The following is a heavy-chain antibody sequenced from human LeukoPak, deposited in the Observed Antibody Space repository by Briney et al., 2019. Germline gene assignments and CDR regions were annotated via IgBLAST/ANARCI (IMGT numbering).Heavy chain of an antibody. Sequence: ASVKVSCTASGYTFTGYYMHWVRQAPGQGLEWMGWINPNSGSTNYAQKFQGRVTMTRDTSISTAYMELSRLRSDDTAVYYCARDFSVGGGYCSSTSCYTTWFDPWGQGTLVTVSS. J-gene: IGHJ5*02. D-gene: IGHD2-2*02. CDR1: GYTFTGYY. V-gene: IGHV1-2*02. CDR3: ARDFSVGGGYCSSTSCYTTWFDP. CDR2: INPNSGST.